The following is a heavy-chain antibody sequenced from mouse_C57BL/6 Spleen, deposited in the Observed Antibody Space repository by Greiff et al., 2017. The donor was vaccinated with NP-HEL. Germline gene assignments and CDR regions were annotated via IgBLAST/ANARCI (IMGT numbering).Heavy chain of an antibody. V-gene: IGHV1-26*01. CDR3: APTGTDFDY. CDR1: GYTFTDYY. D-gene: IGHD4-1*02. Sequence: EVQLQQSGPELVKPGASVKISCKASGYTFTDYYMNWVKQSHGKSLEWIGDINPNNGGTSYNQKFKGKATLTVDKSSSTAYMELRSLTSEDSAVYDCAPTGTDFDYWGQGTTLTVAS. J-gene: IGHJ2*01. CDR2: INPNNGGT.